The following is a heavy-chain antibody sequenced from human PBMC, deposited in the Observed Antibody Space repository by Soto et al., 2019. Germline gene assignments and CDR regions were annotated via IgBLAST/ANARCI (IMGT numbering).Heavy chain of an antibody. CDR3: ARPRIAAAGLDAFDI. CDR1: GGSISSSSYY. J-gene: IGHJ3*02. Sequence: LSLTCTVSGGSISSSSYYWGWIRQPPGKGLEWIGSIYYSGSTYYNPSLKSRVTISVDTSKNQFSLKLSSVTAADTAVYYCARPRIAAAGLDAFDIWGKGTMVTVSS. D-gene: IGHD6-13*01. V-gene: IGHV4-39*01. CDR2: IYYSGST.